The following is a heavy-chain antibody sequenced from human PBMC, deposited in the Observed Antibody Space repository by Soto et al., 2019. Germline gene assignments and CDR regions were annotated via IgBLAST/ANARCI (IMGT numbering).Heavy chain of an antibody. D-gene: IGHD1-7*01. Sequence: QVQLVQSGAEVKKPGSSVKVSCKASGGTFSSYAINWVRQAPGQGLEWMGGIIPIFGTANYAQKFQGRVTITEDESTSTAYMELSSLRSEDTAVYYCASLITGTIYYYYGMDVWGQGTTVTVSS. CDR3: ASLITGTIYYYYGMDV. CDR1: GGTFSSYA. CDR2: IIPIFGTA. J-gene: IGHJ6*02. V-gene: IGHV1-69*12.